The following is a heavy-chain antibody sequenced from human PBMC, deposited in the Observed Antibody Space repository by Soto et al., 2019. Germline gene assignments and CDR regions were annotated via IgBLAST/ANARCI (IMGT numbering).Heavy chain of an antibody. D-gene: IGHD2-15*01. CDR2: IHYRGST. Sequence: SETLSLTCTVSGGSITGAYYWNWIRQHPGKGLEWIDSIHYRGSTYYNPSLQSRITISLDRSNNQFSLNLSSVTAADTAVYYCARVRDSFGLDVWGQGTTVTVSS. CDR3: ARVRDSFGLDV. V-gene: IGHV4-31*03. CDR1: GGSITGAYY. J-gene: IGHJ6*02.